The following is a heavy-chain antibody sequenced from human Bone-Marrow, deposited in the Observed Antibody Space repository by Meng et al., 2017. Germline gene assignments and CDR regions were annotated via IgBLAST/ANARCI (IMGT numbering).Heavy chain of an antibody. V-gene: IGHV3-11*01. J-gene: IGHJ4*02. CDR1: GFTFSYYY. CDR3: ARDTAVAGLIGY. D-gene: IGHD6-19*01. Sequence: LKISCAASGFTFSYYYMSWIRQAPRRGLEWVSYISSSGSTIYYADSVKGRFTISRDNAKNSLYLQMNSLRAEDTAVYYCARDTAVAGLIGYWGQGTLVTVSS. CDR2: ISSSGSTI.